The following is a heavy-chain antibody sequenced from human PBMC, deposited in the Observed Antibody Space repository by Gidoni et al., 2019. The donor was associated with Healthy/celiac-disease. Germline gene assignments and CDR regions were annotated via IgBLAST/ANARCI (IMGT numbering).Heavy chain of an antibody. Sequence: EVQLLESGGGLVQPGGSLRLACAASGSTVSSYAMRWVRQAPGKGLELVSAISCSGGSTYYADSVKGRFTISRDNSKNTLYLQMNSLRAEDTAVYYCAKPIVVVVAATPGLDYWGQGTLVTVSS. CDR2: ISCSGGST. D-gene: IGHD2-15*01. CDR3: AKPIVVVVAATPGLDY. CDR1: GSTVSSYA. J-gene: IGHJ4*02. V-gene: IGHV3-23*01.